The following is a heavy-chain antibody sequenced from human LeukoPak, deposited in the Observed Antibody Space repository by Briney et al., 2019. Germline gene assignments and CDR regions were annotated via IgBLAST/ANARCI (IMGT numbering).Heavy chain of an antibody. V-gene: IGHV4-31*03. J-gene: IGHJ6*03. CDR3: AREGRDYYYYYMDV. CDR1: GGSISSGGYY. Sequence: TSETLSLTCTVSGGSISSGGYYWRWIRQHPGTGLEWIVYIYYSGSTYYNPSLKSRFTISVYTSKNQFSLKLSSVTAADTAVYYCAREGRDYYYYYMDVWGKGTTVTLSS. CDR2: IYYSGST.